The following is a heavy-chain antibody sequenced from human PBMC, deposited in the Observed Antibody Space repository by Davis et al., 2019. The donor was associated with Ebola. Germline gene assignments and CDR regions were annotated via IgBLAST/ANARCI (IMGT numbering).Heavy chain of an antibody. Sequence: SVKVSCKASGYTFSTNSVIWVRQAPGQGLEWMGVLTPLFSTPSYSQKFQGRVTITADESTATAYMELSGLGSEDSAIYYCATAENSFGVVLRHYFETWGQGTLVTVSA. CDR2: LTPLFSTP. J-gene: IGHJ4*02. V-gene: IGHV1-69*13. CDR3: ATAENSFGVVLRHYFET. D-gene: IGHD3-3*01. CDR1: GYTFSTNS.